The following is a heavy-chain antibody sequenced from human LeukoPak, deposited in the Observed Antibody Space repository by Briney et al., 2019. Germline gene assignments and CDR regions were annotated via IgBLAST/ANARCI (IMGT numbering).Heavy chain of an antibody. CDR2: IDTSGTTM. J-gene: IGHJ5*01. V-gene: IGHV3-48*04. Sequence: GGSLRLSCAASGFTFSKYSMTWVRQAPGQGLEWVSFIDTSGTTMYYTDSVKGRFTISRDNAKNSLYLQMNSLKVEDTAIYYCARDNWVDCWGQGTLVTVSS. CDR1: GFTFSKYS. CDR3: ARDNWVDC.